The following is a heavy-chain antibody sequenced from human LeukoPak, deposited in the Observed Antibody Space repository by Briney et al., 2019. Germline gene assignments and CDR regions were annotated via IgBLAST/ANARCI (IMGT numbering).Heavy chain of an antibody. J-gene: IGHJ4*02. CDR3: AIDPYGSGSPRPTDY. CDR1: GYTFTGYY. V-gene: IGHV1-2*02. D-gene: IGHD3-10*01. CDR2: INPNSGGT. Sequence: ASVKVSCKASGYTFTGYYMHWVRQALGQGLEWRGWINPNSGGTNYAQKFQGRVTMTRDTSISTAYMELSRLRSDDTAVYYCAIDPYGSGSPRPTDYWGQGTLVTVSS.